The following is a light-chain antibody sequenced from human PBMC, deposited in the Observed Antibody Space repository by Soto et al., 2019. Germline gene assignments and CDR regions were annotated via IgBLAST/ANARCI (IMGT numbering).Light chain of an antibody. CDR1: QRISSW. J-gene: IGKJ1*01. CDR3: QQANSVPWT. Sequence: IQMTQSPSSVSASVGDRVILTCRASQRISSWLAWYHQRPGKAPKLLIYATSTFETGVPSRFNGSGSGRDFTLTISSLQPEDLGTYFCQQANSVPWTFGQGTKVEVK. V-gene: IGKV1-12*01. CDR2: ATS.